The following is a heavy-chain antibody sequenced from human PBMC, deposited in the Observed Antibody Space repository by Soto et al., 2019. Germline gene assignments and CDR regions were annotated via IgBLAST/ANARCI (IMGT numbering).Heavy chain of an antibody. CDR2: IYYSGST. Sequence: SETLSLTYTVSGGSISSYYWSWIRQPPGKGLEWIGYIYYSGSTNYNPSLKSRVTISVDTSKNQFSLKLGSVTAADTAVYYCAQIGTTRSAFDYWGQGTLVTVSS. D-gene: IGHD1-1*01. CDR3: AQIGTTRSAFDY. J-gene: IGHJ4*02. V-gene: IGHV4-59*01. CDR1: GGSISSYY.